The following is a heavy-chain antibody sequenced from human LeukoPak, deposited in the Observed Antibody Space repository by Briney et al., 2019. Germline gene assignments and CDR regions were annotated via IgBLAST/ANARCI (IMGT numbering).Heavy chain of an antibody. CDR3: VRGGYRGYDYEY. CDR1: GFTFSTYS. J-gene: IGHJ4*02. V-gene: IGHV3-21*01. D-gene: IGHD5-12*01. CDR2: ISPNSDYK. Sequence: GGSLRLSCAVSGFTFSTYSMNWLRLAPGKGLEWVSSISPNSDYKHYADSVNGRFTISRDNAKNALYLQMNSLRAEDTAVYYCVRGGYRGYDYEYWGQGTLVTASS.